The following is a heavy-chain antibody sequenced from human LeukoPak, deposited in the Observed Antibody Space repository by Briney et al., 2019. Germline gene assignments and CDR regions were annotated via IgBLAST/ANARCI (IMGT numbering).Heavy chain of an antibody. V-gene: IGHV3-9*03. D-gene: IGHD2-2*01. CDR3: AKADCSSASCYLHDY. J-gene: IGHJ4*02. CDR2: ISWNSGSV. Sequence: GGSLRLSCAASGFTFHDYDMHWVRQAPGKGLEWVSGISWNSGSVVYADSVKGRFTISRDNAKNSLYLQMNSLRLEDMALYYCAKADCSSASCYLHDYWGQGTLVTVSS. CDR1: GFTFHDYD.